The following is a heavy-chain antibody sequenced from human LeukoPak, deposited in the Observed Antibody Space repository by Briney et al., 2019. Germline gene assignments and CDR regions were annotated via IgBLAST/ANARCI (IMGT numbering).Heavy chain of an antibody. CDR1: GYTLTDYY. D-gene: IGHD6-13*01. CDR3: ARTLYISAVPGGFDY. J-gene: IGHJ4*02. V-gene: IGHV1-2*02. CDR2: INPKNAGT. Sequence: SVKVSCKASGYTLTDYYMHWVRQAPGQGLEWMGWINPKNAGTNFAPRFQGRVTMTMDTSISTAYMELSRLRSDDTALYYCARTLYISAVPGGFDYWGQGTLVTVSS.